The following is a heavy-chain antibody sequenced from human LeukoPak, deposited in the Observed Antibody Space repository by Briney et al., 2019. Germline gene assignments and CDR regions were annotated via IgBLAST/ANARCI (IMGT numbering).Heavy chain of an antibody. D-gene: IGHD3-10*01. V-gene: IGHV1-2*02. CDR3: ATLGTMVRGGRRYYYYGMDV. J-gene: IGHJ6*02. CDR1: GYTFTGYY. Sequence: ASVKVSCKASGYTFTGYYMHWVRQAPGQGLEWMGWINPNSGGTNYAQKFQGRVTMTEDTSTDTAYMELSSLRSEDTAVYYCATLGTMVRGGRRYYYYGMDVWGQGTTVTVSS. CDR2: INPNSGGT.